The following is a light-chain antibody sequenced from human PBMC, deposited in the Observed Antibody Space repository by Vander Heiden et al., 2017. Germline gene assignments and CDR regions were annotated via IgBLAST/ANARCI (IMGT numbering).Light chain of an antibody. Sequence: DIQMTQSPSTLSASVGDRVTITCRASQSISSWLAWYQQKPGKAPKLLIYKASSLESGVPSRFSGSGSGTEFTLTSSSLQPDDFETYYFQQYNSYTFGHGTKVDIK. CDR1: QSISSW. J-gene: IGKJ3*01. CDR3: QQYNSYT. CDR2: KAS. V-gene: IGKV1-5*03.